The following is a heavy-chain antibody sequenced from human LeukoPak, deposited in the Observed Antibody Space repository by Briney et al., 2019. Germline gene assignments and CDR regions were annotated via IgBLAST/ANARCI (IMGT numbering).Heavy chain of an antibody. D-gene: IGHD3-10*01. CDR2: INSDGSST. Sequence: GGSLRLSCAASGFTFSSYWMHWVRQAPGKGLVWVSRINSDGSSTSYADSVEGRFTISRDNAKNTLYLQMNSLRAEDTAVYYCEGFGDFDAFDIWGQGTMVTVSS. CDR3: EGFGDFDAFDI. CDR1: GFTFSSYW. J-gene: IGHJ3*02. V-gene: IGHV3-74*01.